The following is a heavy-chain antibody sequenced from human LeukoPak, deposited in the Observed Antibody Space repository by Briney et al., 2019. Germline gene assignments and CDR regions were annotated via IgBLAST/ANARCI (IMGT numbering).Heavy chain of an antibody. Sequence: RRSLRLSCERSGYTFSTYYMSWDHKATGKGLEWVANIKHDGSEKFYVDSVKGRFTVSRDNAKNSVFLQMNSLRADESAVYYCASGSSTWSTMGLYFDHWGQGALVTVSS. CDR1: GYTFSTYY. V-gene: IGHV3-7*01. CDR3: ASGSSTWSTMGLYFDH. D-gene: IGHD6-13*01. CDR2: IKHDGSEK. J-gene: IGHJ4*02.